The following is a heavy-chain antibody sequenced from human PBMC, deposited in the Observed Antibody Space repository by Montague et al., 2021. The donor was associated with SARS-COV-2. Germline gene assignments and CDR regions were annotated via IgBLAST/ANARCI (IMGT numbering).Heavy chain of an antibody. Sequence: SLRLSCAASKFTFSDYWMSWVRQAPGKGLEWLANLNRDGSERYYVDSVKGRFTISRDNAKNSLYLQMNSLRAEDTAVYYCARDEGYTYYDFWGGYFVYWGQGTLITVPS. CDR1: KFTFSDYW. CDR2: LNRDGSER. J-gene: IGHJ4*02. D-gene: IGHD3-3*01. CDR3: ARDEGYTYYDFWGGYFVY. V-gene: IGHV3-7*03.